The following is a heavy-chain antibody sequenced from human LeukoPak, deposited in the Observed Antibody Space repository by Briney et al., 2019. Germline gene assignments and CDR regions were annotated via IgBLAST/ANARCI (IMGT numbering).Heavy chain of an antibody. CDR2: IPYSGTT. CDR3: ALDSILAGGLEFDN. CDR1: VGSITSRNWY. V-gene: IGHV4-39*01. Sequence: SETLSLTCTVSVGSITSRNWYWGWIRQTPGKGLEWIGSIPYSGTTYYNPSLKSRATISLDTTKNQFSLRLRSVTAADTAVYFCALDSILAGGLEFDNGGQGILVTVSS. J-gene: IGHJ5*02. D-gene: IGHD2-15*01.